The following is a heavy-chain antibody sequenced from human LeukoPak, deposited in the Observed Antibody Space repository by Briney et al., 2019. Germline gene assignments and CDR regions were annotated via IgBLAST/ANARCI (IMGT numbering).Heavy chain of an antibody. V-gene: IGHV3-21*01. CDR1: EFTFSSYA. CDR3: ARARSGYYADYFDY. D-gene: IGHD3-22*01. Sequence: GGSLRLSCAASEFTFSSYAMSWVRQAPGKGLEWVSSISSSSSYIYYADSVKGRFTISRDNAKNSLYLQMNSLRAEDTAVYYCARARSGYYADYFDYWGQGTLVTVSS. J-gene: IGHJ4*02. CDR2: ISSSSSYI.